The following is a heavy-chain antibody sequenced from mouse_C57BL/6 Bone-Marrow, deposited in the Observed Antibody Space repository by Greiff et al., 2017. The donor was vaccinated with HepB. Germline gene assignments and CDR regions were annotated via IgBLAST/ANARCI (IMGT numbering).Heavy chain of an antibody. Sequence: QVQLKESGAELVRPGTSVKMSCKASGYTFTNYWIGWAKQRPGHGLEWIGDIYPGGGYTNYNEKFKGKATLTADKSSSTAYMQFSSLTSEDSAIYYCAREDYYGSSSFYYFDYWGQGTTLTVSS. CDR1: GYTFTNYW. CDR3: AREDYYGSSSFYYFDY. D-gene: IGHD1-1*01. J-gene: IGHJ2*01. V-gene: IGHV1-63*01. CDR2: IYPGGGYT.